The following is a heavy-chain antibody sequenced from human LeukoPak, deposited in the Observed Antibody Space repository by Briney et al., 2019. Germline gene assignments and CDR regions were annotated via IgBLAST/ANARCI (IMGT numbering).Heavy chain of an antibody. J-gene: IGHJ5*02. CDR1: GDSISSYY. CDR2: IYYSGST. Sequence: SETLSLTCTVSGDSISSYYWSWIRQPPGKGLEWIGYIYYSGSTNYNPSLKSRVTISVDTSKNQFSLKLSSVTVADTAVYYCARDYSQLGRFDPWGQGTLVTVSS. CDR3: ARDYSQLGRFDP. D-gene: IGHD6-6*01. V-gene: IGHV4-59*01.